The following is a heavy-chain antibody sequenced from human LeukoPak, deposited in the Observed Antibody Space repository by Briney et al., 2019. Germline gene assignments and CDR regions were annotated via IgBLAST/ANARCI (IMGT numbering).Heavy chain of an antibody. V-gene: IGHV3-7*01. CDR1: GFTFSSYW. D-gene: IGHD6-19*01. Sequence: PGGSLRLSCAASGFTFSSYWMSWVRQAPGKGLEWVANIKQDGSEKYYVDSVKGRFTISRDNAKNSLYLQMNSLRAEDTAVYYCASDSRGTGYSSGWYYSYYYFYMDVWGKGTTVTVSS. J-gene: IGHJ6*03. CDR2: IKQDGSEK. CDR3: ASDSRGTGYSSGWYYSYYYFYMDV.